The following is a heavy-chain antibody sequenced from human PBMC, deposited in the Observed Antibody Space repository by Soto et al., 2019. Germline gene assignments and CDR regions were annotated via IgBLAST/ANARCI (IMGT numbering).Heavy chain of an antibody. V-gene: IGHV4-59*01. D-gene: IGHD6-19*01. J-gene: IGHJ4*02. CDR2: IYYSGST. Sequence: PSETLSLTCTVSGGSISSYYWSWIRQPPGKGLEWIGYIYYSGSTNYNPSLKSRVTISVDTSKNQFSLKLSSVTAADTAVYYCVAGSGWYGTIGYWGQGTLVTVSS. CDR1: GGSISSYY. CDR3: VAGSGWYGTIGY.